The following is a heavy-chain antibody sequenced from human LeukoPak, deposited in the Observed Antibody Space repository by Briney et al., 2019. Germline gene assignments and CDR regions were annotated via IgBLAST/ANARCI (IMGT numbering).Heavy chain of an antibody. V-gene: IGHV3-7*01. CDR2: INQDGSEK. D-gene: IGHD7-27*01. J-gene: IGHJ4*02. Sequence: GGSLRLSCAASGFTFTTYWMSWVRQAPGKGLEWVANINQDGSEKYYVDSVKGRFTISRDNAKNSLYLQMNSLRAEDTAVYYCSRDRTGDYYFDDWGQGTLVTVSS. CDR1: GFTFTTYW. CDR3: SRDRTGDYYFDD.